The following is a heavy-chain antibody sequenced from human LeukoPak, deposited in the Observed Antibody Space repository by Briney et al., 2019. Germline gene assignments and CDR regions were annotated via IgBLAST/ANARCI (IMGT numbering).Heavy chain of an antibody. V-gene: IGHV1-2*02. CDR1: GYTFTAYY. J-gene: IGHJ4*02. CDR3: AREEYCSTSSCAHDY. D-gene: IGHD2-2*01. CDR2: MNPNSGDT. Sequence: ASVKVSCKASGYTFTAYYMHSVRQAPGQGLEWMGWMNPNSGDTNYAQNFQDRVTMTRDTSISTAYMELSRLTSDDTAVYYCAREEYCSTSSCAHDYWGQGTLVTVSS.